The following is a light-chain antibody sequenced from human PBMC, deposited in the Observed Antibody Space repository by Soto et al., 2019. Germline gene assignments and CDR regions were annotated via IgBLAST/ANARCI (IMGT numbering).Light chain of an antibody. CDR1: SSNIGNNY. CDR2: DND. Sequence: QSVLPQPPSVSAAPGQKVTISCSGSSSNIGNNYGFWYQQLPGTAPKLLIYDNDKRPSGIPDRFSGSKSGTSATLGITGLQTGDEADYYCATWDRSLSVGVFGGGTKLTVL. J-gene: IGLJ2*01. CDR3: ATWDRSLSVGV. V-gene: IGLV1-51*01.